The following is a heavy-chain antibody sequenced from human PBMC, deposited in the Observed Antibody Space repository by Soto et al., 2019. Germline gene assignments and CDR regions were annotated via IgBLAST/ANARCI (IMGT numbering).Heavy chain of an antibody. J-gene: IGHJ6*02. Sequence: EVQLVESGGGLVQPGGSLRLSCAASGFGVSNNYMSWVRQAPGKGLEWVSAINSGGNTYYADSVKGRFTISRDNSKNTVYLHMNRVGAEDMAVYYCARGGDSYGYGESYCYGMAVWGQGTTVTVSS. CDR1: GFGVSNNY. V-gene: IGHV3-66*01. CDR3: ARGGDSYGYGESYCYGMAV. D-gene: IGHD3-22*01. CDR2: INSGGNT.